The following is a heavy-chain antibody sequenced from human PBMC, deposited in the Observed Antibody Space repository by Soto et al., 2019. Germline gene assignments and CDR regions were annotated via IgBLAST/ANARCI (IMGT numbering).Heavy chain of an antibody. CDR2: TYYRSKWYN. CDR3: ARGIMITFGGVIDHYYYYGMDV. J-gene: IGHJ6*02. Sequence: PSQTLSLTCAISGDSVSSNSAAWNWIRQSPSRGLEWLGRTYYRSKWYNDYAVSVKSRITINPDTSKNQFSLQLNSVTPEDTAVYYCARGIMITFGGVIDHYYYYGMDVWGQGTTVTVS. CDR1: GDSVSSNSAA. V-gene: IGHV6-1*01. D-gene: IGHD3-16*02.